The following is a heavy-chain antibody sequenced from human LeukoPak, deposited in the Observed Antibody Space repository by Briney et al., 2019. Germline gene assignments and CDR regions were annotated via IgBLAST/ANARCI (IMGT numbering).Heavy chain of an antibody. CDR2: ISGSGVST. J-gene: IGHJ4*02. D-gene: IGHD2-15*01. V-gene: IGHV3-23*01. CDR1: GFTFSSYA. CDR3: AKDYCSGGNCYSSFDY. Sequence: GGSLRLSCAASGFTFSSYAMSWVRQAPGKGLEWVSAISGSGVSTYYADSVKGRFTISRDNSKNTLYLQMNSLRAEDTAVYYCAKDYCSGGNCYSSFDYWGQGTLVTVSS.